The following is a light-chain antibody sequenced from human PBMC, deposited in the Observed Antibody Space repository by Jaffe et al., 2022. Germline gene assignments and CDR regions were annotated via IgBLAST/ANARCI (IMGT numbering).Light chain of an antibody. CDR1: QSIGSY. V-gene: IGKV1-39*01. J-gene: IGKJ2*01. CDR3: QHGRSTPYI. Sequence: DIQMTQSPSSLSTSVGDRVTITCRASQSIGSYVNWYQQKPGKAPKLLIYAASSLESGVPSRFSGSGSGTDFTLIISSLQAEDFATYYCQHGRSTPYIFGQGTKLEIK. CDR2: AAS.